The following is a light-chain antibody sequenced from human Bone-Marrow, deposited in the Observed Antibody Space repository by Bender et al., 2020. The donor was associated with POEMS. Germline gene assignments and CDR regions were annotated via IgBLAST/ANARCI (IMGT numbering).Light chain of an antibody. J-gene: IGLJ3*02. V-gene: IGLV1-50*01. CDR3: AVWDDSLNGWV. Sequence: QSVLTQPPSVSGAPGQRATISCTGSSSNIGAHYDVNWYQQLPGSAPNLLIFGNSNRPSGVPDRFSGSRSGTSASLAISGLQSEDEADYYCAVWDDSLNGWVFGGGTKLTVL. CDR2: GNS. CDR1: SSNIGAHYD.